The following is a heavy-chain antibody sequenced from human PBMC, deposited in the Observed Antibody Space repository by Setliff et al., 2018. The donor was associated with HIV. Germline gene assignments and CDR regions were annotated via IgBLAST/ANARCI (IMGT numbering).Heavy chain of an antibody. J-gene: IGHJ2*01. V-gene: IGHV4-59*01. CDR3: ARDSDLDYSSSARWYFDL. CDR1: GGPISSYY. D-gene: IGHD6-6*01. CDR2: IYYSGST. Sequence: ETLSLTCTVSGGPISSYYWSWIRQPPGKGLEWIGYIYYSGSTNYNPSLKSRVTISVDTSKNQFSLKLNSVTAADTAVYYCARDSDLDYSSSARWYFDLWGRGTLVTVSS.